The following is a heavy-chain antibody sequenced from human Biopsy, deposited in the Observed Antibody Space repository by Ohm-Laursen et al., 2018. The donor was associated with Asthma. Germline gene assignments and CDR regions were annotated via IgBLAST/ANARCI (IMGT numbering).Heavy chain of an antibody. Sequence: SSVKVSCKAPGGTFSNFAIGWVRQAPGQGLEWLGGIMTVFGTTNYAQKFQGRVTITADESTSTTYMEVTSLRSEDTAIYYCARCQVGYSSGWSLLLKKIYYSGMDVWGQGTAVTVSS. J-gene: IGHJ6*02. CDR1: GGTFSNFA. V-gene: IGHV1-69*01. CDR2: IMTVFGTT. D-gene: IGHD6-19*01. CDR3: ARCQVGYSSGWSLLLKKIYYSGMDV.